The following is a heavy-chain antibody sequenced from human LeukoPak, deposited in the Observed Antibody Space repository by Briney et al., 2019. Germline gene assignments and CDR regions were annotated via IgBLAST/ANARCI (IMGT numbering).Heavy chain of an antibody. CDR3: ASSDSSGYYVDN. V-gene: IGHV4-39*07. D-gene: IGHD3-22*01. Sequence: SETLSLTCTVSGGSISSYYWGWIRQPPGKGLEWIGSIYYSGSTYYNASLKSRLTISVDTSKTQFSLNLTSVTAADTALYYCASSDSSGYYVDNWGQGTLVTVSS. CDR2: IYYSGST. J-gene: IGHJ4*02. CDR1: GGSISSYY.